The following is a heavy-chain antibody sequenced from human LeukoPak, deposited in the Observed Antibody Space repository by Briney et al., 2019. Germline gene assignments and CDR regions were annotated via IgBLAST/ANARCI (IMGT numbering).Heavy chain of an antibody. J-gene: IGHJ3*01. CDR3: ARPTSSGWYPH. CDR2: ITGSSSTI. D-gene: IGHD6-19*01. V-gene: IGHV3-48*01. Sequence: GGSLRLSCAASGFTFSDLNMNWVRQAPGKGLEWVSYITGSSSTIYYADSVKGRFTISRDNAKNSLYLQMNSLRAEDTAVYYCARPTSSGWYPHWGQGTMVTVSS. CDR1: GFTFSDLN.